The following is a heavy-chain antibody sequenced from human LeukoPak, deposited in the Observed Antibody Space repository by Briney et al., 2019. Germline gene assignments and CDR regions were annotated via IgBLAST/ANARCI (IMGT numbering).Heavy chain of an antibody. V-gene: IGHV1-18*01. CDR1: GYTFTSYG. D-gene: IGHD2-15*01. J-gene: IGHJ6*02. CDR2: ISAYNGNT. CDR3: ARSRHCSGGSCYSVFDYYYYGMDV. Sequence: WASVKVSCKASGYTFTSYGISWVRQAPGQGLEWMGWISAYNGNTNYAQKLQGRVTMTTDTSTNTAYMELRSLRSDDTAVYYCARSRHCSGGSCYSVFDYYYYGMDVWGQGTTVTVSS.